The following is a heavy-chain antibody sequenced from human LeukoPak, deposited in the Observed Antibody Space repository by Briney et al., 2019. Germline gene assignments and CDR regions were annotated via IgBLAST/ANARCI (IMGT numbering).Heavy chain of an antibody. CDR2: IYYGGST. Sequence: PSETLSLTCTVSGGSISSYYWSWIRQPTGKGLEWIGYIYYGGSTNYNTSLKSRVTISVDTSKNQFSLKLSSVTAADTAVYYCARGGVPYYFDYWGQGTLVTVSS. CDR1: GGSISSYY. J-gene: IGHJ4*02. V-gene: IGHV4-59*01. CDR3: ARGGVPYYFDY.